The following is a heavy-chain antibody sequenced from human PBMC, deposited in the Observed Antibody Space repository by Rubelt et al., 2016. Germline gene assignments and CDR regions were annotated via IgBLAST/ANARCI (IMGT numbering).Heavy chain of an antibody. D-gene: IGHD6-13*01. CDR1: GYTFTSYY. Sequence: QVQLVQSGAEVKKPGASVKVSCKASGYTFTSYYMHWVRQAPGQGLEWVGVIKPSAGSTTYAQKFQGRLTMTRDTSTSTVYMELGSLRSEDAAVYYCAREYSSTWYDGMDVWGQGTTVTVSS. CDR3: AREYSSTWYDGMDV. V-gene: IGHV1-46*01. CDR2: IKPSAGST. J-gene: IGHJ6*02.